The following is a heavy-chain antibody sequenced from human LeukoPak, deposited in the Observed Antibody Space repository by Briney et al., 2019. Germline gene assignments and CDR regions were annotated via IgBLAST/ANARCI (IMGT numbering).Heavy chain of an antibody. CDR1: GYTFTSYG. J-gene: IGHJ4*02. CDR2: IIPIFGTA. CDR3: ARFGYYDLPGY. D-gene: IGHD3-3*01. V-gene: IGHV1-69*13. Sequence: SVKVSCKASGYTFTSYGISWVRQAPGQGLEWMGGIIPIFGTANYAQKFQGRVTITADESTSTAYMELSSLRSEDTAVYYCARFGYYDLPGYWGQGTLVTVSS.